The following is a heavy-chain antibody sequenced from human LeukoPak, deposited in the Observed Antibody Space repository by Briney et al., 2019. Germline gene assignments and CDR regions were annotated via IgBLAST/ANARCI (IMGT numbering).Heavy chain of an antibody. J-gene: IGHJ4*02. CDR2: ISGSGGST. Sequence: TGGSLRLSCAASGFTFNTYGMNWVRQAPGKGLEWVATISGSGGSTYYTDSVKGRFTISRHNSRNTLYLLMSSLRAEDTALYYYARDTPMGYYYGSGNYLGYWGQGTLVTVSS. CDR3: ARDTPMGYYYGSGNYLGY. D-gene: IGHD3-10*01. V-gene: IGHV3-23*01. CDR1: GFTFNTYG.